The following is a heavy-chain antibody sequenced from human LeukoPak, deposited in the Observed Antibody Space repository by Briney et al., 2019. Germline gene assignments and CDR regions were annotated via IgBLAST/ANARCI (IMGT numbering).Heavy chain of an antibody. D-gene: IGHD1-26*01. V-gene: IGHV3-9*01. CDR2: ISWNSGSI. CDR3: AKEIYSGYDFYGMDV. J-gene: IGHJ6*02. Sequence: GRSLRLSCAASGFTFDDYAMHWVRQAPGKGLGWVSGISWNSGSIGYADSVKGRFTISRDNAKNSLYLQMNSLRAEDTALYYCAKEIYSGYDFYGMDVWGQGTTVTVSS. CDR1: GFTFDDYA.